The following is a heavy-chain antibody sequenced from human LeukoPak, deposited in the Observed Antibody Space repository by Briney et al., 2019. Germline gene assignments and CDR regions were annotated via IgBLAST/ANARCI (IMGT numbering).Heavy chain of an antibody. CDR1: GYSINSGDC. CDR3: ARDGGSYYTTSPNSWFGP. V-gene: IGHV4-38-2*02. J-gene: IGHJ5*02. D-gene: IGHD2-2*02. Sequence: SETLSLTCTVSGYSINSGDCWGWIRQVPGKGLEWIASVSHSGHPYYNPSLKSRVTIFADTSNSQFSLQLSSVTAADTAVYYCARDGGSYYTTSPNSWFGPWGQGTLVTVSS. CDR2: VSHSGHP.